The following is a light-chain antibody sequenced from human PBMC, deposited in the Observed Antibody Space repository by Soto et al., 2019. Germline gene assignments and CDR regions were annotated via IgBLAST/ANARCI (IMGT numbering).Light chain of an antibody. J-gene: IGLJ2*01. CDR1: SSDVGGNKY. CDR3: SSYTTSNSVV. Sequence: QSALTQPASVSGSPGQSVTISCTGTSSDVGGNKYVSWYQQRPGKAPKVMIYEDSNRPSGVSNRFSGSKSGNTASLTISGLQAEDEADYYCSSYTTSNSVVFGGGTKVTVL. V-gene: IGLV2-14*01. CDR2: EDS.